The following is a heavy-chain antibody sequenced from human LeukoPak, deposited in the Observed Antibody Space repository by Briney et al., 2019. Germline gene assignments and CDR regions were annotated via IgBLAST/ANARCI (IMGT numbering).Heavy chain of an antibody. CDR2: INHSGST. V-gene: IGHV4-34*01. J-gene: IGHJ4*02. CDR3: ARGLSSSWYGTGYYFDY. CDR1: GGSFSGYY. D-gene: IGHD6-13*01. Sequence: SETLSLTCAVYGGSFSGYYWSWIRQTPGKGLEWIGEINHSGSTNYNPSLKSRVTISVDTSKNQFSLKLSSVTAADTAVHYCARGLSSSWYGTGYYFDYWGQGTLITVSS.